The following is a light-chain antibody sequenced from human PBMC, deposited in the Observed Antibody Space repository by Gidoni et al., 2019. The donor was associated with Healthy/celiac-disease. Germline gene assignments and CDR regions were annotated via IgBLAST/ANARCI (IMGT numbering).Light chain of an antibody. V-gene: IGKV1-5*03. CDR1: QSISSL. CDR3: QQYNSYWT. J-gene: IGKJ1*01. Sequence: DTQMTQSPSTLSASVGDRVTITCRAGQSISSLFAWYQQKPGKAPKLLIYKASSLESGVPSRFSGSGSGTEFTLTISSLQPDDFATYYCQQYNSYWTFGQGTKVEIK. CDR2: KAS.